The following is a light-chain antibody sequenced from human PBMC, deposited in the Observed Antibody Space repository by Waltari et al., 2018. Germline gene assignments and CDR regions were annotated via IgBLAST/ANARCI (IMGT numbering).Light chain of an antibody. CDR3: QYYNSAPRT. J-gene: IGKJ1*01. V-gene: IGKV3-20*01. CDR2: TAS. CDR1: EKITSSY. Sequence: VVLTQSPGTLSLSPGESATHSCRASEKITSSYIAWYQHKPGQAPRLLIYTASYRATGVPDRFSGSGSGTDFVLTISRLEPEDFAVYYCQYYNSAPRTFGQGTKVDIK.